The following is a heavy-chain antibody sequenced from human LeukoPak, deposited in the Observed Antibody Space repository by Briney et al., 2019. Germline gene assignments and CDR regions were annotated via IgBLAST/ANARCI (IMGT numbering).Heavy chain of an antibody. D-gene: IGHD1-14*01. J-gene: IGHJ4*02. Sequence: PGGSLRLSCAASGVTFSSYAMSWLRQAPGKGLEWVSALSGSGGRTYYADSVKGRFTSSRDNSKNTLYLQMNSLRVEDTAVYYCAKDAFVRECLAPDPSDYWGQGTLVTVSS. CDR3: AKDAFVRECLAPDPSDY. CDR1: GVTFSSYA. V-gene: IGHV3-23*01. CDR2: LSGSGGRT.